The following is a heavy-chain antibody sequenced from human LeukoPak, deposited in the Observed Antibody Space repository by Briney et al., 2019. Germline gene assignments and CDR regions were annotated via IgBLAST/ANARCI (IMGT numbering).Heavy chain of an antibody. V-gene: IGHV1-69*13. CDR1: GGTFSSYA. J-gene: IGHJ4*02. CDR2: IIPIFGTA. Sequence: SVKVSCKASGGTFSSYAISWVRQAPGQGLEWMGGIIPIFGTANYAQKFQGRVTITADESTSTAYMELSSLRSEDTAVYYCARLPYYEEIAFDYWGQGTLVTVSS. D-gene: IGHD3-22*01. CDR3: ARLPYYEEIAFDY.